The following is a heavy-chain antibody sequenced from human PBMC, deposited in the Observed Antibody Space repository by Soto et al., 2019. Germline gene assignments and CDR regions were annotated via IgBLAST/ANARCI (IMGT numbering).Heavy chain of an antibody. CDR2: IDPSDSQT. Sequence: GESLKISCKGSGYSFAGYWITWVRQKPGKGLEWMGRIDPSDSQTYYSPSFRGRVTISVTKSITTVFLQWSSLRASDTAMYYCARQIYDSDTGPNFQYYFESWGQGTPVTVSS. D-gene: IGHD3-22*01. V-gene: IGHV5-10-1*01. CDR1: GYSFAGYW. CDR3: ARQIYDSDTGPNFQYYFES. J-gene: IGHJ4*02.